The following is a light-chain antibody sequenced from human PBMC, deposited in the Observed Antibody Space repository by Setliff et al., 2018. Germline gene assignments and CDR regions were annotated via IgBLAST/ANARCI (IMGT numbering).Light chain of an antibody. CDR1: SSDVGGYNY. CDR3: SSYTSSSTFV. J-gene: IGLJ1*01. Sequence: QSVLAKPASVSGSPGQSITISCTGTSSDVGGYNYVSWHQQHPGKAPKLMIYDVSKRPSGVSNRFSGSKSGNTASLTISGLQAEDEADYYCSSYTSSSTFVFGTGTKVTVL. V-gene: IGLV2-14*01. CDR2: DVS.